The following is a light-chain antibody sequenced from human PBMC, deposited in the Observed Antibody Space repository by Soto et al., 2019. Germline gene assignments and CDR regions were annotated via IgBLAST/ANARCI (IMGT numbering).Light chain of an antibody. CDR3: QQDNNWPPET. Sequence: EIVMTQSPAILSVSPGERATLSCRASQSVSGNLAWYQHSPGQPPRLLTYAATTRAPGVPDRFSGSGSGTDFSLTISSLQSEDFAVYYGQQDNNWPPETFGQGTKLEIK. V-gene: IGKV3-15*01. J-gene: IGKJ2*01. CDR1: QSVSGN. CDR2: AAT.